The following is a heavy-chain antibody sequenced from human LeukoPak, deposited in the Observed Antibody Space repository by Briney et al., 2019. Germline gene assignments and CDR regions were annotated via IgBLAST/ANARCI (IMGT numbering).Heavy chain of an antibody. CDR1: GYTFTNYD. J-gene: IGHJ3*02. V-gene: IGHV1-8*01. CDR2: MNPNSGNT. Sequence: ASVKVSCKASGYTFTNYDINWVRQATGQGLEWMGWMNPNSGNTAYAQKFQGRVSMTGDTSISTAYVELSSLRSEDTAVYYCARLRPRDAFDIWGQGTMVTVSS. CDR3: ARLRPRDAFDI. D-gene: IGHD3-10*01.